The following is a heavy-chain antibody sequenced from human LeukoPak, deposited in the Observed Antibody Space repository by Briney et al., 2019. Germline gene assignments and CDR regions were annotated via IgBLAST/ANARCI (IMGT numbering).Heavy chain of an antibody. V-gene: IGHV5-51*01. CDR2: IYPGDSDT. CDR3: ARSLRADFWSGYYIDAFDI. CDR1: GYTFTSYW. J-gene: IGHJ3*02. Sequence: GESLKISCQGYGYTFTSYWIAWVRQMPGKGLEWMGIIYPGDSDTRYSPSFQGQVTISADKSISTAYLQWGSLKASDTAMYYCARSLRADFWSGYYIDAFDIWGQGTMVTVSS. D-gene: IGHD3-3*01.